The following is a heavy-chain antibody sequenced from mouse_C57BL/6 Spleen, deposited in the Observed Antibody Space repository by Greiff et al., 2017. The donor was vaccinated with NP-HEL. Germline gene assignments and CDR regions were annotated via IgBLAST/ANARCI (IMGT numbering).Heavy chain of an antibody. CDR1: GFTFSDYG. D-gene: IGHD2-3*01. CDR3: TRVDGYLRGSYDLDD. J-gene: IGHJ4*01. V-gene: IGHV5-17*01. Sequence: DVMLVESGGGLVKPGGSLKLSCAASGFTFSDYGMHWVRQAPEKGLEWVAYISRGSSTIYYADTVKGRFTISRDNAKSTLFLQLTSLTSEDSAIYYCTRVDGYLRGSYDLDDWGTGTSVTVSS. CDR2: ISRGSSTI.